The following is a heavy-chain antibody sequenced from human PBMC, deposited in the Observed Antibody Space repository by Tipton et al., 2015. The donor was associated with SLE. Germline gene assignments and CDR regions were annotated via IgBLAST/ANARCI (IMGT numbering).Heavy chain of an antibody. V-gene: IGHV4-59*11. CDR1: VGPISGHD. D-gene: IGHD4-17*01. J-gene: IGHJ4*02. Sequence: TLSLTCSISVGPISGHDWSWIRQPPGKGLEWIGTIYDSGTTNYNPSLRSRVTMSIDTSKNQFSLRVNSVTAADTAVYYCARVQSGDYGDYFDQWGQGTLVTVSS. CDR2: IYDSGTT. CDR3: ARVQSGDYGDYFDQ.